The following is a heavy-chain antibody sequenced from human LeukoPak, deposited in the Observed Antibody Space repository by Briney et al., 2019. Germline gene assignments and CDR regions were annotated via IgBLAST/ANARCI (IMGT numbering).Heavy chain of an antibody. CDR1: GGSISSYY. D-gene: IGHD3-9*01. Sequence: SETLSLTCTVSGGSISSYYWSWIRQPPGKGLEWIGYIYYSGSTNYNPSLKSRVTISVDTSKNQFSLKLSSVTAADTAVYYCARVYYDILTGSPLDAFDIRGQGTMVTVSS. CDR2: IYYSGST. J-gene: IGHJ3*02. CDR3: ARVYYDILTGSPLDAFDI. V-gene: IGHV4-59*01.